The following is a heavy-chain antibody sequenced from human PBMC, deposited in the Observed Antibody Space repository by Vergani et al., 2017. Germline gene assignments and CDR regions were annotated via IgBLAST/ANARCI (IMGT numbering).Heavy chain of an antibody. J-gene: IGHJ3*02. CDR2: ISSSSSYI. V-gene: IGHV3-21*01. CDR1: GFTFSSYS. D-gene: IGHD6-6*01. CDR3: AREAIIAARPTSFDI. Sequence: EVQLVESGGGLVKPGGSLRLSCAASGFTFSSYSMNWVRQAPGKGLEWVSSISSSSSYIYYADSVKGRFTISRDNAKNSLYMRMNSLRAEDTAVYYCAREAIIAARPTSFDIWGQGTMVTVSS.